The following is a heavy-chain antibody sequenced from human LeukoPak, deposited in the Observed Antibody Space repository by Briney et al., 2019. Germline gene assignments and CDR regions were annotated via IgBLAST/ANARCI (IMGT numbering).Heavy chain of an antibody. Sequence: ASVKVSCKASGYTFTSFDINWVRQATGQGLEWMGWMNPNSGNTGYAQKFQGRVTMTRDTSISTAYMELSGLRSDDTAVYYCARGTPYCSSASCYNYWGQGTLVTVSS. CDR2: MNPNSGNT. J-gene: IGHJ4*02. V-gene: IGHV1-8*01. CDR1: GYTFTSFD. CDR3: ARGTPYCSSASCYNY. D-gene: IGHD2-2*02.